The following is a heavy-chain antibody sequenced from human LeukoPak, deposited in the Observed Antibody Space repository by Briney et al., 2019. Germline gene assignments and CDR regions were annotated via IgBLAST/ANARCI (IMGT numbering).Heavy chain of an antibody. Sequence: ASVKVSCKASGYTFTGYYIHWVRQAPGQGLEWMGWINPGSGATNLAQKFQGRVTMTRNTSISTAYMELSSLRSEDTAVYYCARDLSKKLIVTQPDAFDIWGQGTMVTVSS. CDR3: ARDLSKKLIVTQPDAFDI. D-gene: IGHD3-22*01. V-gene: IGHV1-2*02. CDR1: GYTFTGYY. J-gene: IGHJ3*02. CDR2: INPGSGAT.